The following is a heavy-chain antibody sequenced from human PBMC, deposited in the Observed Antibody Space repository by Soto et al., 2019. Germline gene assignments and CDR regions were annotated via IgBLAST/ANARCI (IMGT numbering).Heavy chain of an antibody. Sequence: ASLKFSCKSSGYTFTSYGISWVRQAPGQGLDWMGWIIAYNGNTNYVQKLQGRVTMTTDTSTSTACMELRSLRSDDTAVYYCARGKLYYDFWSGYPRAYYYGMDVWGQGTTVTVSS. D-gene: IGHD3-3*01. CDR3: ARGKLYYDFWSGYPRAYYYGMDV. CDR1: GYTFTSYG. V-gene: IGHV1-18*04. CDR2: IIAYNGNT. J-gene: IGHJ6*02.